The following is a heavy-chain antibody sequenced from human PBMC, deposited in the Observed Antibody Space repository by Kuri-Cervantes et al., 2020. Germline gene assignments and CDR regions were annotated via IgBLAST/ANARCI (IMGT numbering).Heavy chain of an antibody. CDR1: GFTFSSYW. CDR2: IKQDGSEK. V-gene: IGHV3-7*01. Sequence: LSLTCAASGFTFSSYWMSWVRQAPGKGLEWVANIKQDGSEKYYADSVKGRFTISRDNSKNTLYLQMNSLRAEDTAVYYCAKDGVRFREGGMDVWGQGTTVTVSS. CDR3: AKDGVRFREGGMDV. J-gene: IGHJ6*02. D-gene: IGHD3-3*01.